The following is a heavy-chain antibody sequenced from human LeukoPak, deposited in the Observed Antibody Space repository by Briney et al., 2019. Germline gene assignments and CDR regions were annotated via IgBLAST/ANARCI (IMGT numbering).Heavy chain of an antibody. CDR3: ARLVIAYGEAYYYGMDV. CDR2: IYYSGST. J-gene: IGHJ6*02. D-gene: IGHD4-17*01. CDR1: GGPISSGGYY. V-gene: IGHV4-31*03. Sequence: SETLSLTCTVSGGPISSGGYYWSWIRQHPGKGLEWIGYIYYSGSTYYNPSLKSRVTISVDTSKNQFSLKLSSVTAADTAVYYCARLVIAYGEAYYYGMDVWGQGTTVTVSS.